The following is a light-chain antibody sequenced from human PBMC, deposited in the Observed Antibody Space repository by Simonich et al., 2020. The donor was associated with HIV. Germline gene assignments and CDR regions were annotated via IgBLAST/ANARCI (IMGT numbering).Light chain of an antibody. V-gene: IGKV2-28*01. Sequence: DIVMTQSPLSLPVTPGEPASISSRSSQSLLHSNGYNYLDWYLQKPGQSPQVLIYLGSNRDSGVPDRFSGSGSGTDFTLKISRVEAEDVGIYYCMQSTHWPPTFGGGTKVEIK. J-gene: IGKJ4*01. CDR1: QSLLHSNGYNY. CDR2: LGS. CDR3: MQSTHWPPT.